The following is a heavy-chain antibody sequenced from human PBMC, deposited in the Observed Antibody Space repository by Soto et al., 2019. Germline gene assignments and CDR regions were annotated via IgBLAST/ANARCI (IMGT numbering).Heavy chain of an antibody. CDR2: IYYSGST. V-gene: IGHV4-59*08. D-gene: IGHD5-18*01. Sequence: SETLSLTCTVSGGSISSYYWSWIRQPPGKGLEWIGYIYYSGSTNYNPSLKSRITISVDTSKNQFSLKLSSVTAADTAVYYCARALGYSYGYYFDYWGQGTLVTVSS. J-gene: IGHJ4*02. CDR3: ARALGYSYGYYFDY. CDR1: GGSISSYY.